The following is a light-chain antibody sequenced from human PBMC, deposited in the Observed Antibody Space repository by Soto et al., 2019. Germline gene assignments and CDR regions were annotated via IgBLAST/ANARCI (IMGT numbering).Light chain of an antibody. CDR1: QSVSSY. V-gene: IGKV3-11*01. Sequence: EIVLTQSPATLSLSPGERATLSCRASQSVSSYLAWYQQKPGQAPRLLIYDAYNRATGIQARFSGSGSGTDFTLTIRSLEPEDFAVYYCKQRSNWLFTFGGGTKVDIK. CDR2: DAY. CDR3: KQRSNWLFT. J-gene: IGKJ4*01.